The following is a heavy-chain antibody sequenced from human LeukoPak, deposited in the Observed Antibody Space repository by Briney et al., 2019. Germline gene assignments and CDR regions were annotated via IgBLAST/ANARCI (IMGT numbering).Heavy chain of an antibody. J-gene: IGHJ6*03. Sequence: PGGSLRLSCAASGFTFSSYEMNWVRQAPGKGLEWVSYISSSGSTIYYADSVKGRFTISRDNAKNSLYLQMNSLRAEDTAVYYCARDSVVVAATQGNYYYYYYMDVWGKGTTVTVSS. D-gene: IGHD2-15*01. CDR1: GFTFSSYE. V-gene: IGHV3-48*03. CDR2: ISSSGSTI. CDR3: ARDSVVVAATQGNYYYYYYMDV.